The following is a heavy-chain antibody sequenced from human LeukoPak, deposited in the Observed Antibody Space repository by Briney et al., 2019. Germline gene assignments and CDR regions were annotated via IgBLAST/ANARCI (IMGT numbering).Heavy chain of an antibody. CDR1: GFTFSTYA. Sequence: GGSLRLSCAATGFTFSTYAMHWVRQAPGKGLEWVAIVSHDGDKKNYADSVRGRFTTSRDNSENTVYLQMSGLRAEDTAVYYCAKDGISRGSGSYYNVWGQGIPVTVSS. CDR3: AKDGISRGSGSYYNV. D-gene: IGHD3-10*01. V-gene: IGHV3-30*04. J-gene: IGHJ4*02. CDR2: VSHDGDKK.